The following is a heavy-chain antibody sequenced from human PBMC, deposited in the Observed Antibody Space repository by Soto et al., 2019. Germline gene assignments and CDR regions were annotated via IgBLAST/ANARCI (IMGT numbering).Heavy chain of an antibody. V-gene: IGHV3-30-3*01. J-gene: IGHJ6*02. Sequence: QVQLVESGGGVVQPGRSLRLSCAASGFTFSSYAMHWVRQAPGKGLEWVAVISYDGSNKYYADSVKGRFTISRDNSKNTLYLQMNSLRAEDTALYYCARPPRAYGDYGTYYYYGMDVWGQGTTVTVSS. D-gene: IGHD4-17*01. CDR1: GFTFSSYA. CDR2: ISYDGSNK. CDR3: ARPPRAYGDYGTYYYYGMDV.